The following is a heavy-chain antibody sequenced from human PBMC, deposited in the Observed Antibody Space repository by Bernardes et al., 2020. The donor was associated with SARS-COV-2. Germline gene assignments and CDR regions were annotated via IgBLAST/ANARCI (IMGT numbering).Heavy chain of an antibody. D-gene: IGHD3-3*01. CDR3: ARDASPIFGVEWYFDY. J-gene: IGHJ4*02. CDR1: GYTFTTYA. V-gene: IGHV1-3*01. CDR2: INAGNGNR. Sequence: ASVKVSCKASGYTFTTYAMHWVRQAPGQRPEWMGWINAGNGNRKYSQKFQGRVTITRDTSASTAYMELSSLRYEDTAVYYCARDASPIFGVEWYFDYWGQGTLVTVSS.